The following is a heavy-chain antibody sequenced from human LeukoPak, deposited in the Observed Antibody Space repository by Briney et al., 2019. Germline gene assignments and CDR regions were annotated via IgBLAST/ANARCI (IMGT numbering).Heavy chain of an antibody. CDR2: ISRSGSTI. J-gene: IGHJ4*02. Sequence: PGGSLRLSCAASGFTFSGYEMNWVRQAPGKGLEWVSYISRSGSTIYYADSVKGRFTISRDNAKNSLYLQMDSLRAEDSAVYYCARSEMATVYYFDYWGQGTLVTVSS. CDR1: GFTFSGYE. CDR3: ARSEMATVYYFDY. V-gene: IGHV3-48*03. D-gene: IGHD5-24*01.